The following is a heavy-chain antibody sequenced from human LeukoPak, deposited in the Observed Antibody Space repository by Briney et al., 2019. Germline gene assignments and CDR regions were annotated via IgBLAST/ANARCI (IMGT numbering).Heavy chain of an antibody. D-gene: IGHD2-15*01. CDR1: GFTFDDYA. CDR3: ARGYSRAAFDI. J-gene: IGHJ3*02. Sequence: GRSLRLSCAASGFTFDDYAMHWVRQAPGKGLEWVSFISSTGGTIYYADSVKGRFTVSRDNGKNSLLLQMNSLRAEDTALYYCARGYSRAAFDIWGQGTVVAVSS. V-gene: IGHV3-9*01. CDR2: ISSTGGTI.